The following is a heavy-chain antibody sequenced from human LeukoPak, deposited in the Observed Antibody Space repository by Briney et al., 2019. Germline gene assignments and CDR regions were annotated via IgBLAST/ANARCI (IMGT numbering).Heavy chain of an antibody. CDR2: FDPEDGET. J-gene: IGHJ1*01. V-gene: IGHV1-24*01. CDR3: ATRLTTVTITGYFQH. CDR1: GYTLTELS. Sequence: ASVKVSCKVSGYTLTELSMHWVRQAPGKGLEWMGVFDPEDGETIYAQKFQGRVTMTEDTSTDTAYMELSSLRSEDTAVYYCATRLTTVTITGYFQHWGQGTLVTVSS. D-gene: IGHD4-11*01.